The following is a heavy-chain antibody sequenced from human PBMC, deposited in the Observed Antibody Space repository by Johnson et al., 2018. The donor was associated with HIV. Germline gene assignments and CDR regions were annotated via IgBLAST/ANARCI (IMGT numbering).Heavy chain of an antibody. J-gene: IGHJ3*02. CDR3: AKGWEGVTSGDAFDI. D-gene: IGHD2-21*02. CDR2: ISGNGGTT. V-gene: IGHV3-23*04. Sequence: VLLVESGGVVVHPGRSLRLSCVGSAFTFSSYAMHWVRQAPGKGLEWVAVISGNGGTTYYADSVKGRFTISRDNSKNTLYLQMNSLRAEDTAVYYCAKGWEGVTSGDAFDIWGQETMVTVSS. CDR1: AFTFSSYA.